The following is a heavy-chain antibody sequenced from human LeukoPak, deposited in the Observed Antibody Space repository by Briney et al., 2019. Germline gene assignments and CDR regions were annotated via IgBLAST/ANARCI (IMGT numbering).Heavy chain of an antibody. J-gene: IGHJ4*02. V-gene: IGHV3-23*01. Sequence: GGSLRLSCAPSGFTFSSYAMSWVRQPPGKWLEWVSAISGSGGSTYYADSVKGRFTISRDNSKNTLFLQVSSLRAEDTAVYYCAKDRNYDSSGYYPFWGQGTLVTVSS. CDR3: AKDRNYDSSGYYPF. CDR1: GFTFSSYA. D-gene: IGHD3-22*01. CDR2: ISGSGGST.